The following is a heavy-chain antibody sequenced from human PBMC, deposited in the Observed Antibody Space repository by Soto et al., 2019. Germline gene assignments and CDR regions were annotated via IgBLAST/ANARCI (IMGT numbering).Heavy chain of an antibody. CDR2: IDPSDSQT. V-gene: IGHV5-10-1*01. CDR1: GYSFAGYW. CDR3: ARQIYDSDTGPNFQYYFDS. Sequence: ESLKISCNVSGYSFAGYWTTWVRQKPGKGIDWMGRIDPSDSQTYYSPSFRGHVTISVTKSITTVFLQWSSLRASDTAMYYCARQIYDSDTGPNFQYYFDSWGQGTPVTVSS. D-gene: IGHD3-22*01. J-gene: IGHJ4*02.